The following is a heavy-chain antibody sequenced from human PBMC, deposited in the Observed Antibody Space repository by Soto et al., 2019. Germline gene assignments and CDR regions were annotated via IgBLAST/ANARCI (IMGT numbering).Heavy chain of an antibody. V-gene: IGHV4-4*07. CDR2: VYSSGTT. J-gene: IGHJ4*02. D-gene: IGHD2-2*01. CDR1: GGSINSYW. Sequence: SETLSLTCSVSGGSINSYWWSWIRQPAGKGLEWIGRVYSSGTTDYNPSLNSRATMSVETSKNQFSLKLTSVTAADTAVYYCARDIGSYAYAEGYWGQGIQVTVSS. CDR3: ARDIGSYAYAEGY.